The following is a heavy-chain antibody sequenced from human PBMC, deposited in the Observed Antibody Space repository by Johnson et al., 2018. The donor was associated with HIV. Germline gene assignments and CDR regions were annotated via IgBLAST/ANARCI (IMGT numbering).Heavy chain of an antibody. CDR3: ARACITSDWDDAFDI. Sequence: QVQLVESGGGLVQPGRSLRLSCAASGFTFDDYAMHWVRQAPGKGLEWVAFIRYDGSNKYYADSVKGRFTISRDNAKKSLFLQMNSLRAEDTAVYYCARACITSDWDDAFDIWGQGTMVTVSS. V-gene: IGHV3-33*08. J-gene: IGHJ3*02. CDR1: GFTFDDYA. D-gene: IGHD3-10*01. CDR2: IRYDGSNK.